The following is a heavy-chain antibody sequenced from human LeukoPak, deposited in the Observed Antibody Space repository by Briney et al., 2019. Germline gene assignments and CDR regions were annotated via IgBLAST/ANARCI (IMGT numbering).Heavy chain of an antibody. CDR2: ISSSSSYI. D-gene: IGHD5-18*01. CDR1: GFAFSSYG. CDR3: ARDVDTAMVSFDY. J-gene: IGHJ4*02. Sequence: GGSLRLSCAASGFAFSSYGMHWVRQAPGKGLEWVSSISSSSSYIYYADSVKGRFTISRDNAKNSLYLQMNSLRAEDTAVYYCARDVDTAMVSFDYWGQGTLVTVSS. V-gene: IGHV3-21*01.